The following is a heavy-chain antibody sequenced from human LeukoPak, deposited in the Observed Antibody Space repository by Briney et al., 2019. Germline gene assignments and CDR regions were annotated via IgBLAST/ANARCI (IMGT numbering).Heavy chain of an antibody. Sequence: SETLSLTCTVSGGSISSYYWSWIRQPAGKGLEWIGRIYTSGSTNYNPSLKSRVTMPVDTSKNQFSLKLSSVTAADTAVYYCARSGPQFDWLPHDAFDIWGQGTMVTVSS. CDR1: GGSISSYY. CDR2: IYTSGST. V-gene: IGHV4-4*07. D-gene: IGHD3-9*01. CDR3: ARSGPQFDWLPHDAFDI. J-gene: IGHJ3*02.